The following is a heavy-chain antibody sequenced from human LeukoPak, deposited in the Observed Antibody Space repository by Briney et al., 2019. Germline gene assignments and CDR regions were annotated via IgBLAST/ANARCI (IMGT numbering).Heavy chain of an antibody. V-gene: IGHV1-2*02. CDR2: INPNSGGT. CDR3: ARATTEPKYYDFWSGYLGYYYYYMDV. J-gene: IGHJ6*03. CDR1: GYTFTGYY. D-gene: IGHD3-3*01. Sequence: ASVKVSCKTSGYTFTGYYMHWVRQAPGQGLEWMGWINPNSGGTNYAQKLQGRVTMTTDTSTSTAYMELRSLRSDDTAVYYCARATTEPKYYDFWSGYLGYYYYYMDVWGKGTTVTVSS.